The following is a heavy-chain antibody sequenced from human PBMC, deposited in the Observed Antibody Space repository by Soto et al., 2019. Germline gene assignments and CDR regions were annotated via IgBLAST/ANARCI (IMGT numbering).Heavy chain of an antibody. V-gene: IGHV2-5*02. Sequence: QITLKESGPTLVKPTQTLTLTCTFSGFSLSTSGVGVGWIRQPPGKALEWLALIYWDDDKRYSPSLKSRLTTXKXTXKNQVVLTMTNMDPVDTATYYCSHVPDFWSGSQLDPWGQGTLVTVSS. D-gene: IGHD3-3*01. J-gene: IGHJ5*02. CDR2: IYWDDDK. CDR3: SHVPDFWSGSQLDP. CDR1: GFSLSTSGVG.